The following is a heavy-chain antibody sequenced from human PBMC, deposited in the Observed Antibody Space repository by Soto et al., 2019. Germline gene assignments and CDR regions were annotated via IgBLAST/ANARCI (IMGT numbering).Heavy chain of an antibody. V-gene: IGHV4-34*01. CDR1: GGSFSGYY. CDR2: INHSGST. D-gene: IGHD2-2*01. J-gene: IGHJ6*02. CDR3: ARGFVVPVAMKTSPYYYYGMDV. Sequence: QVQLQQWGAGLLKPSETLSLTCAVYGGSFSGYYWSWIRQPPGKGLEWIGEINHSGSTNYNPSLKSRVTIAVDTSQTQFSLKLSSVHAADTAVYYCARGFVVPVAMKTSPYYYYGMDVWGQGTTVTVSS.